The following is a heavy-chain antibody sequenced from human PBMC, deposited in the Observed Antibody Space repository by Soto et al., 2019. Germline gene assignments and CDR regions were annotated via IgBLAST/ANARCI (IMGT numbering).Heavy chain of an antibody. CDR1: GYSFTIYC. V-gene: IGHV5-51*01. CDR2: IYPGHSDT. Sequence: GESLKTSCNGSGYSFTIYCIGLVLQMPGKGREWMGIIYPGHSDTRYSPPFQGQVTISADKSISNAYLQWSSLKASDTAMDYCARRGAVAARGWFDPWGQGTLVTVSS. CDR3: ARRGAVAARGWFDP. D-gene: IGHD6-19*01. J-gene: IGHJ5*02.